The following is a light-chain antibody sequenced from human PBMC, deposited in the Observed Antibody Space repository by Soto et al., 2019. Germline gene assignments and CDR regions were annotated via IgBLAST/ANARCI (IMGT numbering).Light chain of an antibody. Sequence: EIVMTQSPVTLSGPPREAATLPGRSCQSVSSNYLAWYQHKPGQAPRLLIYVTSSRATGIPDRFSGSGSGTDFTLTISRLEPEDFAVYYRQQYGSYITFGQGTRLEIK. J-gene: IGKJ5*01. V-gene: IGKV3-20*01. CDR3: QQYGSYIT. CDR1: QSVSSNY. CDR2: VTS.